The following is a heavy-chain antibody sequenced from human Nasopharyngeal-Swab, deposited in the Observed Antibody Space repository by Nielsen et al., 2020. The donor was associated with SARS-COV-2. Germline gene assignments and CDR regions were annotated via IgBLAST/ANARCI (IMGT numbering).Heavy chain of an antibody. CDR2: IYYSGST. D-gene: IGHD5-12*01. CDR3: AREGVGRYSGYDPKGANWPDAFDI. J-gene: IGHJ3*02. V-gene: IGHV4-39*07. Sequence: RQAPGKGLEWIGSIYYSGSTYYNPSLKSRVTISVDTSKNQFSLKLSSVTAADTAVYYCAREGVGRYSGYDPKGANWPDAFDIWGQGTMVTVSS.